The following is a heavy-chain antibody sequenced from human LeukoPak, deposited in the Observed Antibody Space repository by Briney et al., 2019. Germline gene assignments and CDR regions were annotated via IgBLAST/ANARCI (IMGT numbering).Heavy chain of an antibody. V-gene: IGHV1-2*02. J-gene: IGHJ4*02. CDR2: INPNSGGT. CDR1: GYTFTGYY. CDR3: ATKYNWNYFTY. D-gene: IGHD1-20*01. Sequence: ASVKVSCKASGYTFTGYYMHWVRQAPGQGLEWMGWINPNSGGTNYAQKLQGRVTMTRDTSISTAYTELSRLRSDDTAVYYCATKYNWNYFTYWGQGTLVTVSS.